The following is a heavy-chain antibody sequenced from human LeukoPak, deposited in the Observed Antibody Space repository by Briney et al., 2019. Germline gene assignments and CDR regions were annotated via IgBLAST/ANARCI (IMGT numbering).Heavy chain of an antibody. J-gene: IGHJ6*03. Sequence: GGSLRLSCAASGFTFSSYAMHWVRQAPGKGLEWVAAISYDGSNKYYADSVKGRFTISRDNSKNTLYLQMNSLRAEDTAVYYCARDRCWSGYRYYYMDVWGKGTTVTVSS. CDR1: GFTFSSYA. CDR3: ARDRCWSGYRYYYMDV. CDR2: ISYDGSNK. D-gene: IGHD3-3*01. V-gene: IGHV3-30*01.